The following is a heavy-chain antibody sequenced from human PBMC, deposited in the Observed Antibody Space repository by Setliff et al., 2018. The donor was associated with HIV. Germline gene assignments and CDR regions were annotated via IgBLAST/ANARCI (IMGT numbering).Heavy chain of an antibody. D-gene: IGHD2-21*02. CDR1: GYSFTSYW. CDR2: IYPGDSVT. V-gene: IGHV5-51*01. J-gene: IGHJ4*02. Sequence: PGESLKISCKGFGYSFTSYWIGWVRQMPGKGLEWIGVIYPGDSVTRYGPSFEGQVSISADRSTTTAYLQWSSLKASDTAIYYCIRRRRAPGTADLEAYWGQGTLVTVSS. CDR3: IRRRRAPGTADLEAY.